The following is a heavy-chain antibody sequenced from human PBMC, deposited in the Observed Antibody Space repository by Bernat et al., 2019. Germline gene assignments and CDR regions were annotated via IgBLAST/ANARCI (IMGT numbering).Heavy chain of an antibody. V-gene: IGHV3-30*18. J-gene: IGHJ4*02. CDR3: AKDGGGYGVYVSD. Sequence: VQLVESGGGLVQPGRSLRLSCAASGFTFSSYGMHWVRQAPGKGLEWGAVISYDGSNKYYADSVKGRFTISRDNSKNTLYLQMNSLRAEDTAVYYCAKDGGGYGVYVSDWGQGAMVTVSS. CDR2: ISYDGSNK. CDR1: GFTFSSYG. D-gene: IGHD4-17*01.